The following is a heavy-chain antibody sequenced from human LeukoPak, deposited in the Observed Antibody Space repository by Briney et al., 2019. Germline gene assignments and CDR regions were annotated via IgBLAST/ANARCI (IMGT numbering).Heavy chain of an antibody. D-gene: IGHD1-26*01. Sequence: PSETLSLTCTVSGDSIIGYYWSWIRQPPGKGLEWIGYIHYSGSSNYNPSLQSRVTISVDTSRGHFSLKLSSVTAADTAVYYCARVSDGGSLDYWGQGTLVTVSS. J-gene: IGHJ4*02. CDR3: ARVSDGGSLDY. V-gene: IGHV4-59*01. CDR2: IHYSGSS. CDR1: GDSIIGYY.